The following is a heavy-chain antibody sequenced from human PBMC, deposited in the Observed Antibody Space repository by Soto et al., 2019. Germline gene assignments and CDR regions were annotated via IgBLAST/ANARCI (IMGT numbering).Heavy chain of an antibody. CDR1: GGSISSGGYS. J-gene: IGHJ4*02. V-gene: IGHV4-30-2*01. CDR3: ARGMTTVTTFDY. CDR2: IYHSGST. D-gene: IGHD4-17*01. Sequence: QLQLQESGSGLVKPSQTLSLTCAVPGGSISSGGYSCNWIRQPPGKGLEWIGYIYHSGSTYYNPSLKSRVTISVDRSKSQFSLKLSSVTAADTAVYYCARGMTTVTTFDYWGQGTLVTVSS.